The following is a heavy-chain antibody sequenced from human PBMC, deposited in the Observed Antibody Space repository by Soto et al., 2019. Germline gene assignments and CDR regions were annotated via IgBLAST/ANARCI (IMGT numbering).Heavy chain of an antibody. Sequence: PSETLSLTCAVYGGSFSGYYWSWIRQPPGKGLEWIGEINHSGSTNYNPSLKSRVTISVDTSKNQFSLKLSSVTAADTAVYYCARGRRGLQRHDIVVVPAAGSWFDPWGQGTLVTVSS. V-gene: IGHV4-34*01. CDR2: INHSGST. CDR3: ARGRRGLQRHDIVVVPAAGSWFDP. J-gene: IGHJ5*02. D-gene: IGHD2-2*01. CDR1: GGSFSGYY.